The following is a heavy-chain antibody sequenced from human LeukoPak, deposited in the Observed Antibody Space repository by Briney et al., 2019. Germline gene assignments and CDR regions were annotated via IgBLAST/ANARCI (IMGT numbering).Heavy chain of an antibody. Sequence: SETLSLTCTVSGGSISSYYWSWIRQPPGKGLEWIGYIYYSGSTNNNPSLKSRVTISVDTSKNQFSLKLSSVTAADTAVYYCARDDCSSTSCFNFDYWGQGTLVTVSS. CDR1: GGSISSYY. D-gene: IGHD2-2*01. V-gene: IGHV4-59*01. CDR3: ARDDCSSTSCFNFDY. CDR2: IYYSGST. J-gene: IGHJ4*02.